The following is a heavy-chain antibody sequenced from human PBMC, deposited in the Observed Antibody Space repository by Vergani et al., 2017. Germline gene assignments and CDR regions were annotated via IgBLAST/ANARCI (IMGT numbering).Heavy chain of an antibody. Sequence: QVQLVQSGAEVKKPGASVKVSCKVSGYTLTELSMHWVRQAPGKGLEWKGGFDPEDGETIYAQKFQGRVTMTEDTFTDTAYMELSSLRSEDTAVYYCATVYYGSGSDYMNYYGMDVWGQGTTVTVSS. CDR1: GYTLTELS. D-gene: IGHD3-10*01. V-gene: IGHV1-24*01. CDR2: FDPEDGET. CDR3: ATVYYGSGSDYMNYYGMDV. J-gene: IGHJ6*02.